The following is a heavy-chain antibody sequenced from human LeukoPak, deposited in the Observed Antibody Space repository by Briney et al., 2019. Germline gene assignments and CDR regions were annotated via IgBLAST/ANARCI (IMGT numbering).Heavy chain of an antibody. D-gene: IGHD3-10*01. CDR2: IGRGGGAT. V-gene: IGHV3-23*01. Sequence: GGSLRLSCAASGFTFSSYAMSWVRQSPGKGLEWVSVIGRGGGATYYADSVKGRFTISRDNSKNTLYLQMNSLRAEDTAVYYCARVGHYFYGSGSFLGGFDYSGQGSLVTVSS. J-gene: IGHJ4*02. CDR3: ARVGHYFYGSGSFLGGFDY. CDR1: GFTFSSYA.